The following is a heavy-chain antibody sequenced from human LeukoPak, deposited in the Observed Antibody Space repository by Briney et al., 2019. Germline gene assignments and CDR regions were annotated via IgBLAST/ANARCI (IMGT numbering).Heavy chain of an antibody. CDR2: IYTSGST. CDR3: ARASEITIFGVVTPYAFDI. D-gene: IGHD3-3*01. Sequence: SETLSLTCTVSGGSISSYYWSWIRQPAGKGLEWIGRIYTSGSTNYNPSLKSRVTISVDTSKNQFSLKLSSVTAADTAVYYCARASEITIFGVVTPYAFDIWGQGTMVTVSS. V-gene: IGHV4-4*07. J-gene: IGHJ3*02. CDR1: GGSISSYY.